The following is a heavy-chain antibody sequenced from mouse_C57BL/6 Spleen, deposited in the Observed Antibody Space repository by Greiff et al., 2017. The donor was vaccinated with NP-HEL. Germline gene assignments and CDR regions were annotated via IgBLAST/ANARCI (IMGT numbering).Heavy chain of an antibody. Sequence: EVKVEESGGGLVKPGGSLKLSYAASGFTFSSYTMSWVRQTPEKRLEWVATISGGGGNTYYPDSVKGRFTISRDNAKNTLYLQMSSLRSEDTALYYCARHGDYDGAWFAYWGQGTLVTVSA. V-gene: IGHV5-9*01. CDR2: ISGGGGNT. CDR1: GFTFSSYT. CDR3: ARHGDYDGAWFAY. D-gene: IGHD2-4*01. J-gene: IGHJ3*01.